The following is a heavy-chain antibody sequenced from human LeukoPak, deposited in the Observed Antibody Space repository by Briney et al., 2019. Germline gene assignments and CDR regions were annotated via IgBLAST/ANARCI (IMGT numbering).Heavy chain of an antibody. V-gene: IGHV4-39*01. CDR1: GGSISSSSYY. D-gene: IGHD2-2*01. J-gene: IGHJ6*02. Sequence: SETLSLTCTVSGGSISSSSYYWGWIRQPPGKGLEWIGSIYYSGSTYYNPSLKSRVTISVDTSKNQFSLKLSSVTAADTAVYYCARTYCSSTSCYYYYGMDVWGRGTTVTVSS. CDR2: IYYSGST. CDR3: ARTYCSSTSCYYYYGMDV.